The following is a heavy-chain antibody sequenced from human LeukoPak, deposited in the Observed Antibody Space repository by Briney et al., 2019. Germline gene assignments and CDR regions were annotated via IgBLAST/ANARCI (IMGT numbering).Heavy chain of an antibody. CDR1: GVSLSSYY. J-gene: IGHJ4*02. CDR2: THYSEST. Sequence: PSDTLSLTCTVSGVSLSSYYWSWIRQPPGKGLEWIGYTHYSESTNYNPSLKSRVTISVDTSKSQFSLKLRSVTAADTAVYYCATGWYGNGGYWGQGILVTVSS. D-gene: IGHD6-19*01. V-gene: IGHV4-59*07. CDR3: ATGWYGNGGY.